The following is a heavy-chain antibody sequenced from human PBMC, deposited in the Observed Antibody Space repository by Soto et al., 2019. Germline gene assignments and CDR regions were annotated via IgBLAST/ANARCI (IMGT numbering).Heavy chain of an antibody. J-gene: IGHJ4*02. Sequence: QLQLQESGPGLVKPSETLSLTCTVSGGSISSSSHYWGWIRQPPGKGLEWIGSSYYSGSTYYNPSLKSRVTISVDTSKNQFSLKLSSVTAADTAVYYCARSVITMVPEADWGQGTLVTVSS. CDR3: ARSVITMVPEAD. CDR2: SYYSGST. V-gene: IGHV4-39*01. CDR1: GGSISSSSHY. D-gene: IGHD3-10*01.